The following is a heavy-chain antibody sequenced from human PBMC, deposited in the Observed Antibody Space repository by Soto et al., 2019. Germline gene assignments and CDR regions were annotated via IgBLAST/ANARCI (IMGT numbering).Heavy chain of an antibody. J-gene: IGHJ3*01. Sequence: EVQLVGSGGGLVQPGGSLRLSCVASGFTFRTYWMTWVRQAPGKGLEWVANIKQDGSEKYYVDSVWGRFAISRDNAKDSLYLQMNSLRVEDTAVYYCARDGLYCTYANCRGDAYDVWDQGTMVTVSS. CDR3: ARDGLYCTYANCRGDAYDV. D-gene: IGHD2-8*01. CDR1: GFTFRTYW. CDR2: IKQDGSEK. V-gene: IGHV3-7*04.